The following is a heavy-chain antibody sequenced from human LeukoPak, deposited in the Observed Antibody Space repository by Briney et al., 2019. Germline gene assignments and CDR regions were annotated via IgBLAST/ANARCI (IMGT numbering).Heavy chain of an antibody. D-gene: IGHD3-16*01. V-gene: IGHV3-7*01. CDR1: GFTFRNTW. CDR2: INQDGRTR. CDR3: ARDMKGNLDY. Sequence: GGSLRLSCEASGFTFRNTWMAWVRQVPGKGLDWVANINQDGRTRQYADSVRGRFIISRDNARNSLYLEMNRLRAEDSGRYHCARDMKGNLDYWGQGTLVTVSS. J-gene: IGHJ4*02.